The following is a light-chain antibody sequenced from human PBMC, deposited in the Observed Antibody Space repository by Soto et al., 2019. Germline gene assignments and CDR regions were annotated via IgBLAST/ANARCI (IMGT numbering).Light chain of an antibody. V-gene: IGKV1-5*01. CDR1: QSINNW. CDR3: QQYNSYSWT. J-gene: IGKJ1*01. CDR2: DAS. Sequence: DIQMTQSPSTLSASGGDRVTITCRASQSINNWLAWYQQKPGKAPNLLIYDASSLKSGVPSRFSGSGSGTEFTLTISSLQPDDFATYYCQQYNSYSWTFGQGTKVDIK.